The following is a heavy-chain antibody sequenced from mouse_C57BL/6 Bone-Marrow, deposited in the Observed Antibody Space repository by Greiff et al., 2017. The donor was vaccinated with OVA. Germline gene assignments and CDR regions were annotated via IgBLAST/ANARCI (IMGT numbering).Heavy chain of an antibody. J-gene: IGHJ3*01. V-gene: IGHV1-15*01. D-gene: IGHD2-5*01. CDR3: TRNYSNHGGFAY. CDR2: IDPETGGT. Sequence: QVQLQQSGAELVRPGASVTLSCKASGYTFTDYEMHWVKQTPVHGLEWIGAIDPETGGTAYNQKFKGKAILTADKSSSTAYMELRSLTSEDSAVYYCTRNYSNHGGFAYWGQGTLVTVSA. CDR1: GYTFTDYE.